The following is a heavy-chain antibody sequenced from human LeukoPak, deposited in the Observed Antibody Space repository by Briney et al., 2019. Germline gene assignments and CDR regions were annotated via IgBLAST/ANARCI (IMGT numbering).Heavy chain of an antibody. CDR1: GDSVSSNGAS. CDR2: TYYRSQQWHS. D-gene: IGHD3-3*01. J-gene: IGHJ4*02. Sequence: SQTLSLTCAISGDSVSSNGASWNWIRQSQSRGLEWLGRTYYRSQQWHSDYAPSVKGRITLNPDTSKNQFSLQLNSVTPEDTAVYYCGRETDFGVVTNWGQGTLVTVSS. CDR3: GRETDFGVVTN. V-gene: IGHV6-1*01.